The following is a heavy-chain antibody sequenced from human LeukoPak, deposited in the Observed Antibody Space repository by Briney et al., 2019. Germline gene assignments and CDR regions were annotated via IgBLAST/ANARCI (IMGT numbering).Heavy chain of an antibody. CDR1: GFTFSNYW. CDR2: IKGDGGSP. V-gene: IGHV3-74*01. Sequence: GSLRLSCAASGFTFSNYWMHWVRQVPGKGLVWVSRIKGDGGSPTYADSVKGRFTISRDNARHTLYLQMNSLRADDTAVYYCARKPDYYGADYWGQGTLVTVSS. CDR3: ARKPDYYGADY. D-gene: IGHD3-10*01. J-gene: IGHJ4*02.